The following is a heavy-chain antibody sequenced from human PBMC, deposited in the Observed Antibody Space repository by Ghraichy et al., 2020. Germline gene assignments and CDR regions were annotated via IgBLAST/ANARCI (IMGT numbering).Heavy chain of an antibody. D-gene: IGHD3-3*01. J-gene: IGHJ6*02. V-gene: IGHV3-13*01. Sequence: GGSLRLSCAASGFTFSSYDMHWVRQATGKGLEWVSAIGTAGDTYYPGSVKGRFTISRENAKNSLYLQMNSLRAEDTAVYYCTRGLRFAAQYYYGMDVWGQGTTVTVSS. CDR1: GFTFSSYD. CDR2: IGTAGDT. CDR3: TRGLRFAAQYYYGMDV.